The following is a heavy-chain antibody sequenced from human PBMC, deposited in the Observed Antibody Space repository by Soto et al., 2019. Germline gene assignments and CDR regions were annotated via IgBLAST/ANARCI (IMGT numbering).Heavy chain of an antibody. J-gene: IGHJ6*01. CDR2: ISGYNGNT. Sequence: QVQLVQSRGEVKKPGASVKVSCKTSGYSFTTYGISWVRQAPGQGLEWMGWISGYNGNTNYAQKLQGRVTMTTDTYSTKAYMELRSQSYDDTDVYYCAREGQATSSYYGKDVCEQGRTVSLTS. CDR1: GYSFTTYG. CDR3: AREGQATSSYYGKDV. V-gene: IGHV1-18*01.